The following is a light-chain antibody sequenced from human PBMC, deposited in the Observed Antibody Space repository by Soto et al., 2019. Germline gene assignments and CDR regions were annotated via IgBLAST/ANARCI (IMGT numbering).Light chain of an antibody. Sequence: QSALTQPASVSGSPGQSITISCTGTSSDVGSYNYVSWYQQHPVKAPKLMIYEVINLPSGVSNRFSGSKSGNTASLTISGLQAEDEATYYCSSYTSISTLVFGGGTQLTVL. V-gene: IGLV2-14*01. CDR1: SSDVGSYNY. CDR3: SSYTSISTLV. J-gene: IGLJ3*02. CDR2: EVI.